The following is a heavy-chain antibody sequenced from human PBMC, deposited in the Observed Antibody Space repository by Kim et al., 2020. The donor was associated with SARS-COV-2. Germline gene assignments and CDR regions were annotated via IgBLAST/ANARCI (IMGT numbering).Heavy chain of an antibody. J-gene: IGHJ6*02. V-gene: IGHV3-11*01. Sequence: GGSLRLSCAASGFTFSDYYMSWVRQAPGKGLEWVSYIGSSGSPIYYSDSVKGRFTISRDNANNSLYLQMNSLRAEDAALYYCARTYRPVYYYGMDVWGQG. D-gene: IGHD4-4*01. CDR3: ARTYRPVYYYGMDV. CDR2: IGSSGSPI. CDR1: GFTFSDYY.